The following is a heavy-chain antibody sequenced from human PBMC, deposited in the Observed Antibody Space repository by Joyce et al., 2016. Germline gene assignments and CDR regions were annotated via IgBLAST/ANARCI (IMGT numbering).Heavy chain of an antibody. D-gene: IGHD3-3*01. V-gene: IGHV1-69*01. CDR3: ARGRGDDFWSGYYGSIDY. CDR1: GDIFNAYG. CDR2: IVPMSATT. Sequence: QVQLEQSGAEVKKPGSSVKVSCKTSGDIFNAYGINWVRQAPGQGLEWLGGIVPMSATTDYAQKFRGRLTISEHEPTSTVYMELSSLRSDDTGTYYCARGRGDDFWSGYYGSIDYWGQGTLVSVSS. J-gene: IGHJ4*02.